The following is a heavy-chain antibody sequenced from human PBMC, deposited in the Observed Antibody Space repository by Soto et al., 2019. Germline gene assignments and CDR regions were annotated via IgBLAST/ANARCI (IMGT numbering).Heavy chain of an antibody. Sequence: QLQLQESGPGLVKPSETLSRTCTVSGDSISSSTYFWGWVRQPPGKGLEWIGSIYYSGSTYYNPSLKSRVNISVNTAKNHFSLKVSAVTAADTAVYYCARHLGEGYFDYWGQGTLVTVSS. CDR1: GDSISSSTYF. CDR3: ARHLGEGYFDY. J-gene: IGHJ4*02. CDR2: IYYSGST. V-gene: IGHV4-39*01.